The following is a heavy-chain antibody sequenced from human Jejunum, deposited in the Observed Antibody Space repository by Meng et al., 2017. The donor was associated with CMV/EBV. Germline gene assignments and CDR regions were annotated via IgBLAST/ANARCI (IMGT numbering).Heavy chain of an antibody. CDR1: CGSISRSSYY. Sequence: CTVSCGSISRSSYYWGWIRQPPGKGLEWIGSIYYSGSTYYNPSLKSRVTISVDTSKNQFSLKLSSVTAADTAVYYCARFGGIGDYWGQGTLVTVSS. CDR2: IYYSGST. D-gene: IGHD2-15*01. J-gene: IGHJ4*02. CDR3: ARFGGIGDY. V-gene: IGHV4-39*01.